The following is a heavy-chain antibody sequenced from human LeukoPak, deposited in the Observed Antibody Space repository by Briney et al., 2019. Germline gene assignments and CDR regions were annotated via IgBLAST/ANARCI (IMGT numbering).Heavy chain of an antibody. CDR3: ARDRYYYDSSGYYYFDY. D-gene: IGHD3-22*01. CDR1: GGSISSGNDY. Sequence: PSETLSLTCTVSGGSISSGNDYWSWIRQPAGKGLEWIGRIYTSGGTNYNPSLKSRVTISVDTSKNQFSRKLSSLTATDTAVYYCARDRYYYDSSGYYYFDYWGQGTLVTVSS. J-gene: IGHJ4*02. V-gene: IGHV4-61*02. CDR2: IYTSGGT.